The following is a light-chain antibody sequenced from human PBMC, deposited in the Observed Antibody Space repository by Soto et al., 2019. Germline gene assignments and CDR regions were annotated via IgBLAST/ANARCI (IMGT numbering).Light chain of an antibody. CDR1: QSVSSY. J-gene: IGKJ3*01. CDR2: DAS. Sequence: EIVLTQSPATLSLSPGERATLSCRASQSVSSYLAWYQQKPGQAPRLLIYDASNRATGIPARFSGSGSGTDFTLTISSLEPEDLAVYYCQQRSNWPRLFTFGPGTKVDIK. V-gene: IGKV3-11*01. CDR3: QQRSNWPRLFT.